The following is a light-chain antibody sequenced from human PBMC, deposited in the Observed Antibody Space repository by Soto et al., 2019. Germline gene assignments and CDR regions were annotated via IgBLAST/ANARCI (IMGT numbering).Light chain of an antibody. V-gene: IGKV1-17*01. CDR2: AAS. CDR1: QAIRND. CDR3: LQHNNYPRT. J-gene: IGKJ1*01. Sequence: DIQMTQSPSSLSASVGDRVTITCRASQAIRNDLAWYQQKPGKAPKRLIYAASSLQSGVPSRFSGSGSGTEFTLTISSLQPEDSATYYCLQHNNYPRTFGQGTKVEIK.